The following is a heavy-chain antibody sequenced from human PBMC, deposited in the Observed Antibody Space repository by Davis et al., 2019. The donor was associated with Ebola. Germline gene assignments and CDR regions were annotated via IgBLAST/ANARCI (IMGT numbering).Heavy chain of an antibody. CDR1: GFTFSSYG. J-gene: IGHJ6*02. Sequence: GESLKISRAASGFTFSSYGMNWVRQAPGKGLEWVSYISGSGDNTYYADSVKGRFTISRDNSKTTLYLQMNSLRAEDTAVYYCLYGMDVWGQGTTVTVSS. CDR2: ISGSGDNT. CDR3: LYGMDV. V-gene: IGHV3-23*01.